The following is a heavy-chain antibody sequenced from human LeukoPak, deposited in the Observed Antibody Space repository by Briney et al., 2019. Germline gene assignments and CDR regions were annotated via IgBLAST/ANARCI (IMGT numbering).Heavy chain of an antibody. CDR1: GFTFSSYW. Sequence: GGSLRLSCAASGFTFSSYWMYWVRQAPGKGLVWVSRINSDGSSTSYADSVKGRFTISRDNAKNTLYLQMNSLRAEDTAVYYCARGVVVPAAMRNYYYYYGMDVWGQGTTVTVSS. J-gene: IGHJ6*02. D-gene: IGHD2-2*01. CDR3: ARGVVVPAAMRNYYYYYGMDV. V-gene: IGHV3-74*01. CDR2: INSDGSST.